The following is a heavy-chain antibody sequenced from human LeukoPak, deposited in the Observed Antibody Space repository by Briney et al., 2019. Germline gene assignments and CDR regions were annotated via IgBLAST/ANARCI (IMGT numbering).Heavy chain of an antibody. D-gene: IGHD1-26*01. CDR2: IYSGGST. Sequence: PGGSLRLSCAASGCTVSSNYMSWVRQAPGKGLEWVSVIYSGGSTYYADSVKGRFTISRDNSKNTLYLQMNSLRAEDTAVYYCARAYSGSYYWGFDYWGQGTLVTVSS. V-gene: IGHV3-53*01. CDR1: GCTVSSNY. J-gene: IGHJ4*02. CDR3: ARAYSGSYYWGFDY.